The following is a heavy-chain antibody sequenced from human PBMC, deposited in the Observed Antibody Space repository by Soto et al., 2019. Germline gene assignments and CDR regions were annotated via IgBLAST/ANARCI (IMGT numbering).Heavy chain of an antibody. CDR1: GFTFSSYG. J-gene: IGHJ4*02. D-gene: IGHD2-15*01. V-gene: IGHV3-30*18. CDR3: AKDGAHPTLYFDY. Sequence: GGSLRLSCAASGFTFSSYGMHWVRQAPGKGLEWVAVISYDGSNKYYADSVKGRFTISRDNSKNTLYLQMNSLRAEDTAAYYCAKDGAHPTLYFDYWGQGTLVTVSS. CDR2: ISYDGSNK.